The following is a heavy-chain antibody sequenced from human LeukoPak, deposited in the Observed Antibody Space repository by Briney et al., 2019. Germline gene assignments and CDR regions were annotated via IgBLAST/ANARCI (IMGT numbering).Heavy chain of an antibody. J-gene: IGHJ4*02. CDR1: GFTVSSNY. Sequence: GGSLRLSCVASGFTVSSNYMTWVRQAPGKGLEWVAVFSTGGSTYYADSVRGRFTISRDNHKNTLYLQMNSLRAEDTAVYFCAGTLSAADTPFDYGGQGTLFPVPS. V-gene: IGHV3-66*01. D-gene: IGHD6-13*01. CDR2: FSTGGST. CDR3: AGTLSAADTPFDY.